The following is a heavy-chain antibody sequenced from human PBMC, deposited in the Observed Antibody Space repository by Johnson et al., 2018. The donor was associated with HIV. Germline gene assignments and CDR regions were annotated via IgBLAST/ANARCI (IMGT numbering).Heavy chain of an antibody. CDR3: ARVGQLARTHAFGI. Sequence: VQLVESGGGLVQPGGSLRLSCAASGFTVSSNYMNWVRQAPGKGLEWVSVTYSGGSTYYADSVKGRFTISRDNSKNTVYLQMNSLRAEDTAGYYCARVGQLARTHAFGIWGQGKMVPVSS. D-gene: IGHD6-13*01. CDR1: GFTVSSNY. CDR2: TYSGGST. V-gene: IGHV3-66*02. J-gene: IGHJ3*02.